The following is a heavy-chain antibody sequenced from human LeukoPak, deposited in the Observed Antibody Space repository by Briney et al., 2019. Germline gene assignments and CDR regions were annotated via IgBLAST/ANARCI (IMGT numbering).Heavy chain of an antibody. D-gene: IGHD5-18*01. Sequence: GASVKVSCKASGYTFTGYYMHWVRQAPGQGLEWMGWINPNSGGTNYAQKFQGRVTMTRDTSTSTAYMELSRLRSDDTAVYYCARGPSIQLWLQVVDYWGQGTLVTVSS. CDR3: ARGPSIQLWLQVVDY. CDR1: GYTFTGYY. J-gene: IGHJ4*02. V-gene: IGHV1-2*02. CDR2: INPNSGGT.